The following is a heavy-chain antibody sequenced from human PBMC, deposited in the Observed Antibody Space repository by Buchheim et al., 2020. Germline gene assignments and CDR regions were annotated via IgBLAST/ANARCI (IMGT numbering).Heavy chain of an antibody. J-gene: IGHJ4*02. CDR2: IWYGGSNK. D-gene: IGHD3-22*01. CDR1: GFTFSSYG. V-gene: IGHV3-33*01. CDR3: AREGYYYDSSGYDY. Sequence: QVQLVESGGGVVQPGRSLRLSCAASGFTFSSYGMHWVRQAPGKGLEWVAVIWYGGSNKYYADSVKGRFTISRDNSKNTLYLQMNSLRAEDTAVYYCAREGYYYDSSGYDYWGQGTL.